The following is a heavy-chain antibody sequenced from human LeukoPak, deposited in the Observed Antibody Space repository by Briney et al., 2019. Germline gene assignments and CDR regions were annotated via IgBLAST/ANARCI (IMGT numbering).Heavy chain of an antibody. J-gene: IGHJ4*02. CDR3: AKGTGIQLWSCLDY. CDR1: GFTFSSYG. V-gene: IGHV3-30*18. CDR2: ISYDGSNK. D-gene: IGHD5-18*01. Sequence: GGSLRLSCAASGFTFSSYGMHWVRQAPGKGLEWVAVISYDGSNKYYADSVKGRFTISRDSSKNTLYLQMNSLRAEDTAVYYCAKGTGIQLWSCLDYWGQGTLVTVSS.